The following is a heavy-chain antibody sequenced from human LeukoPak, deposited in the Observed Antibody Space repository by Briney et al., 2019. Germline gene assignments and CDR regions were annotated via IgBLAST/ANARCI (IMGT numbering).Heavy chain of an antibody. J-gene: IGHJ6*02. CDR2: IKDDGSEK. D-gene: IGHD1-1*01. V-gene: IGHV3-7*01. CDR3: ATYVNWVAGDV. Sequence: GGSLRLSCAASEFTFSSHWMSWVRQAPGKGLEWVANIKDDGSEKYYVDSVKGRFTVSRDNANNSLYLQMNSLRAEDTAVYYCATYVNWVAGDVYGQGTTVSVSS. CDR1: EFTFSSHW.